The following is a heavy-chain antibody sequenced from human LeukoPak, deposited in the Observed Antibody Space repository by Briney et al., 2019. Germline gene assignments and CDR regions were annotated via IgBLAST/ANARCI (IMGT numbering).Heavy chain of an antibody. D-gene: IGHD1-26*01. J-gene: IGHJ4*02. V-gene: IGHV3-72*01. CDR3: TTIEGTTGY. CDR1: GFALSDHH. Sequence: GGSLRLSCAASGFALSDHHMDWVRQAPGKGLEWVGRNRNKASRSTTEYAASVKGRFTISRDDSKNSMYLQLNNLKTGDTAVYYCTTIEGTTGYWGQGTLVTVSS. CDR2: NRNKASRSTT.